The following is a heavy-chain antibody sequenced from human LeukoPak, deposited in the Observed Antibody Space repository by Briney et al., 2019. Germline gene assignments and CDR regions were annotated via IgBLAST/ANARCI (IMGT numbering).Heavy chain of an antibody. J-gene: IGHJ4*02. V-gene: IGHV3-23*01. CDR3: AKDPAVYYYDSSGYPY. CDR2: ISGSGGST. Sequence: GGSLRLSCAASGFTFSSYAMSWVRQAPGKGLEWVSAISGSGGSTYYADSVKGRFTISRDNSKNTLYLQMNSLRAEDTAVYYCAKDPAVYYYDSSGYPYWGQGTLVTVSS. D-gene: IGHD3-22*01. CDR1: GFTFSSYA.